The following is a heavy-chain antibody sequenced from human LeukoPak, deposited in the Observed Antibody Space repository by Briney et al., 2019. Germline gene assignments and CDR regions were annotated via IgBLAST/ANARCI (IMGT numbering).Heavy chain of an antibody. CDR1: GFTFSSYS. CDR2: ISSSSSYI. CDR3: ARDVAGYSSSWYFYYYYGMDV. V-gene: IGHV3-21*01. D-gene: IGHD6-13*01. J-gene: IGHJ6*02. Sequence: PGGSLRLSCAASGFTFSSYSMNWVHQAPGKGLEWVSSISSSSSYIYYADSVKGRFTISRDNAKNSLYLQMNSLRAEDTAVYYCARDVAGYSSSWYFYYYYGMDVWGQGTTVTVSS.